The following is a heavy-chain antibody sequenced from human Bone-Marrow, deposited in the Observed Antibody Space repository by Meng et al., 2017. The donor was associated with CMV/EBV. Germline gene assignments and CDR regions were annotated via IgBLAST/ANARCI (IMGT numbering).Heavy chain of an antibody. D-gene: IGHD3-16*01. V-gene: IGHV4-59*01. J-gene: IGHJ5*02. Sequence: SETLSLTCTVSGGSISSYYLSWIRQPPGKGLEWIGYIDYSGSTNYNPSLKGRVTISVDTSKNQFSLKLSSVTAADTAVYYCARDLTFRGFDPWGQGTLVTVSS. CDR2: IDYSGST. CDR1: GGSISSYY. CDR3: ARDLTFRGFDP.